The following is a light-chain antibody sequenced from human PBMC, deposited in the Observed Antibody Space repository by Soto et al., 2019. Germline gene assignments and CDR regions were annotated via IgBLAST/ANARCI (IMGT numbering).Light chain of an antibody. J-gene: IGLJ2*01. CDR1: KLGNKY. CDR3: QAWDSSTVV. CDR2: QDR. V-gene: IGLV3-1*01. Sequence: SYELTQPPSVSVSPGQQASITCPGHKLGNKYACWYQQKPGQSPVLVIYQDRKRPSGIPERFSGSNSGNTATLTISGTQAMDEADYYCQAWDSSTVVFGGGTKVTVL.